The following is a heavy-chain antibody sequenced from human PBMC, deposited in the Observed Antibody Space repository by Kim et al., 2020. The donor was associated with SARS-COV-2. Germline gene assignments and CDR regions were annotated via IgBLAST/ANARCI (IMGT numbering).Heavy chain of an antibody. D-gene: IGHD4-17*01. J-gene: IGHJ3*02. Sequence: YNPSRKSRVTIPVDKSENRFSLKLSSVTAADTAVYYCATDYGGNSYAFDIWGQGTMVTVSS. V-gene: IGHV4-30-2*01. CDR3: ATDYGGNSYAFDI.